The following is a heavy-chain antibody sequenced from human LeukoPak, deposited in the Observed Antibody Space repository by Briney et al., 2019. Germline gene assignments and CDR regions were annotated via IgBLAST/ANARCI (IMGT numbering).Heavy chain of an antibody. V-gene: IGHV3-9*01. J-gene: IGHJ6*02. Sequence: GGSLRLSCAASGFTFDDYAMHWVRQAPGKGLEWVSGISWNSGSIGYAVSVKGRFTISRDNAKNSLYLQMNSLRAEDTALYYCAKELGYSSSLGGYYGMDVWGQGTTVTVSS. CDR2: ISWNSGSI. CDR3: AKELGYSSSLGGYYGMDV. CDR1: GFTFDDYA. D-gene: IGHD6-13*01.